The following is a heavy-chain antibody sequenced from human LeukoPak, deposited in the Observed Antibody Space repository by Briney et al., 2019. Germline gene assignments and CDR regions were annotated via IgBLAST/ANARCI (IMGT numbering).Heavy chain of an antibody. CDR1: GYTFTSYG. J-gene: IGHJ4*02. V-gene: IGHV1-18*01. Sequence: ASVKVSCKASGYTFTSYGISWVRQAPGQGLEWMGWISAYNGNTNYAQKLQGRVIMTTDTSTSTAYMELRSLRSDDTAVYYCAREGLYVVRGVIALDYWGQGTLVTVSS. D-gene: IGHD3-10*01. CDR3: AREGLYVVRGVIALDY. CDR2: ISAYNGNT.